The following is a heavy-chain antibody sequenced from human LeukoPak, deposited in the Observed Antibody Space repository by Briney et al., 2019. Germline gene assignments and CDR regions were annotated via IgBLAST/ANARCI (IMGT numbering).Heavy chain of an antibody. V-gene: IGHV3-66*02. CDR1: GFTASSNY. CDR3: ARGDRYYFDY. Sequence: PGGSLRLSCAASGFTASSNYMSWVRQAPGKGLEWVSVIYSGGSTYYADSVKGRFTISRDNSKNTLYLQMNSLRAEDTAVYYCARGDRYYFDYWGQGTLVTVSS. J-gene: IGHJ4*02. CDR2: IYSGGST.